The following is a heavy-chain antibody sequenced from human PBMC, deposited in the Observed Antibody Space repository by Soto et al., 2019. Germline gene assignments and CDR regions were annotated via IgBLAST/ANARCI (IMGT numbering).Heavy chain of an antibody. CDR3: EVTTGY. V-gene: IGHV1-8*01. CDR1: GYTFTGYD. CDR2: VSPDNGNA. Sequence: QVQVVQSRAEVKKPGASVKVSCKTSGYTFTGYDINWVRQAPGQGLEWMGWVSPDNGNAGYAQHFQGRVTLTSDTSISTAYMELSSLTSEDTAVYYCEVTTGYWGQGTMVTVSS. J-gene: IGHJ4*02. D-gene: IGHD2-21*02.